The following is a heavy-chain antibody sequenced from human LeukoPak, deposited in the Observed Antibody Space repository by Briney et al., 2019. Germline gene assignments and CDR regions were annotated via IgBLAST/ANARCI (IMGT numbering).Heavy chain of an antibody. Sequence: ASVKVSCKASGYTFTGYYMHWVRQAPGQGLEWMGWINPNSGDTNYAQKFQGRVTMTRDTSISTAYMELSRLRSDDTAVYYCARDSLLDAFDIWGQGTMVTVSS. J-gene: IGHJ3*02. CDR3: ARDSLLDAFDI. CDR1: GYTFTGYY. D-gene: IGHD3-10*01. CDR2: INPNSGDT. V-gene: IGHV1-2*02.